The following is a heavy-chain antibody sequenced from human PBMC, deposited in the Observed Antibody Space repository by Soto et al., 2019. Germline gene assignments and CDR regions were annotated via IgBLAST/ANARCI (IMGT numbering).Heavy chain of an antibody. V-gene: IGHV3-23*01. CDR1: GFNFRSYA. J-gene: IGHJ5*02. Sequence: EVHLLESGGGLVQPGGSLRLSCSASGFNFRSYAMSWVRQPPGKGLEWVSGISGAGGDTYYLDSVRGRFTISRDNSKNTRYLQRTRGRVEDSALDICAKDYSVEFFFPLDAWGQGTLVTVSS. D-gene: IGHD4-4*01. CDR2: ISGAGGDT. CDR3: AKDYSVEFFFPLDA.